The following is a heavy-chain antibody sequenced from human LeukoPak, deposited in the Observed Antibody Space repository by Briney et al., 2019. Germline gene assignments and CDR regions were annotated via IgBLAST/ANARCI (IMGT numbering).Heavy chain of an antibody. V-gene: IGHV3-74*01. J-gene: IGHJ4*02. CDR3: VRARSGSSSVY. CDR2: INSDGSST. Sequence: GGSLRLSCAASGFTFSNCWMHWFRQAPGKGLVWVSHINSDGSSTTYADSVKGRFTISRDNAKNTLYLQMNSLRAEDTAVYYCVRARSGSSSVYWGQGTLVTVSS. D-gene: IGHD6-6*01. CDR1: GFTFSNCW.